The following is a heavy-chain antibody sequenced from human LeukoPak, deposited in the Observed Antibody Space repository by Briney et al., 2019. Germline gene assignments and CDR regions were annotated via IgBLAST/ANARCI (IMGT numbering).Heavy chain of an antibody. CDR1: GFTFSRYW. J-gene: IGHJ3*02. V-gene: IGHV3-53*01. CDR3: ARGGSYLSAFDI. Sequence: PGGPLRLSCAASGFTFSRYWMHWVRQAPGKGLVWVSIIYSGGSTFYADSVKGRFTISRDNSKNTLYLQMNSLSAEDPAVYYCARGGSYLSAFDIWGQGTMVTVSS. CDR2: IYSGGST. D-gene: IGHD1-26*01.